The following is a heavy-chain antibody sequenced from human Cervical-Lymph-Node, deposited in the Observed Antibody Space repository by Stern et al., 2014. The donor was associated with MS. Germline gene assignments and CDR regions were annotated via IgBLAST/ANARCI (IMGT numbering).Heavy chain of an antibody. D-gene: IGHD4-17*01. CDR3: ATPSTVTVGGMDV. Sequence: VQLVESGAEVKKPASSVKVSCKVSGGTFSSQAVNWVRQAPGPGLEGVGGDIPIFGTPNYAQQAQESVHIIPDEHTSTAIIEPSSLRSEDTAVYYCATPSTVTVGGMDVWGQGTTVTVSS. CDR1: GGTFSSQA. J-gene: IGHJ6*02. CDR2: DIPIFGTP. V-gene: IGHV1-69*01.